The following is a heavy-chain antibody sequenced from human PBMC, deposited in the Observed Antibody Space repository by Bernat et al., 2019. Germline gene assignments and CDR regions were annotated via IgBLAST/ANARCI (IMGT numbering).Heavy chain of an antibody. V-gene: IGHV3-23*04. CDR2: ISCSGGST. D-gene: IGHD3-10*01. CDR1: GFTFSSYA. Sequence: EVQLVESGGGLVQPGGSLRLSCAASGFTFSSYAMSWVRQAPGKGLEWVSAISCSGGSTYYANCEKGRFTISRDNSKNTLYLKMNSLRAEDTAVYYSAKVWFGSYYYYYGMDVWGQGTTVTVSS. J-gene: IGHJ6*02. CDR3: AKVWFGSYYYYYGMDV.